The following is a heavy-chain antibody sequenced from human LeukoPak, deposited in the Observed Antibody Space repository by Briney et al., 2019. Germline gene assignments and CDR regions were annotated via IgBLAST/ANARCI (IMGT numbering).Heavy chain of an antibody. J-gene: IGHJ4*02. CDR1: GFTFSSYA. CDR2: ISYDGSNK. V-gene: IGHV3-30*04. D-gene: IGHD1-26*01. CDR3: ARDRYSGSYSPDY. Sequence: GGSLRLSCAASGFTFSSYAMHWVRQAPGKGLEWVAVISYDGSNKYYADSVKGRFTISRDNSKNTLYLQMNSLRAEDTAVYYCARDRYSGSYSPDYWGQGTLVTVSS.